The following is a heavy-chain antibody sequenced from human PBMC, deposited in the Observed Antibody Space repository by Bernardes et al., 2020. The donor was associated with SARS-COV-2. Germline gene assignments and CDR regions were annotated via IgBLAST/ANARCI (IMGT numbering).Heavy chain of an antibody. CDR3: AGSFYAFYLDY. J-gene: IGHJ4*02. CDR2: IRSKPYGGTT. V-gene: IGHV3-49*04. Sequence: GGSLRLSCATSGFTFANYAMTWVRQAPGKGLEWVGVIRSKPYGGTTEYAASVKGRFIISRDDSKSFFYLQMNSLKIEDTAVYFCAGSFYAFYLDYWGQGTPVTVSS. CDR1: GFTFANYA. D-gene: IGHD1-26*01.